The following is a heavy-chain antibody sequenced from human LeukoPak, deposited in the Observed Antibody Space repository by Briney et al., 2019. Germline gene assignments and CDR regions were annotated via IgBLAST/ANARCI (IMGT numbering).Heavy chain of an antibody. D-gene: IGHD5-12*01. CDR2: ISYDGSNK. V-gene: IGHV3-30*18. CDR3: AKNSGYDLSGMDV. CDR1: GFTFSSYG. J-gene: IGHJ6*02. Sequence: QPGGSLRLSCAASGFTFSSYGMHWVRQAPGKGLEWVAVISYDGSNKYYADSVKGRFTISRDNSKNTLYLQMNSLRAEDTAVYYCAKNSGYDLSGMDVWGQGTTVTVSS.